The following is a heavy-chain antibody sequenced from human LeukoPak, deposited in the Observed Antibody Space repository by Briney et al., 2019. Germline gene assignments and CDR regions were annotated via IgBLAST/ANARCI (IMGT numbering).Heavy chain of an antibody. D-gene: IGHD6-19*01. CDR1: GFTFSSYG. Sequence: GGSLRLSCAASGFTFSSYGMHWVRQAPGKGLEWVAGIWYDGSNKYYADSVKGRFTISRDNSKNTLYLQMNSLRAEDTAVYYCAKLGVSSGWYVGYYYYYMDVWGKGTTVTVSS. CDR2: IWYDGSNK. CDR3: AKLGVSSGWYVGYYYYYMDV. V-gene: IGHV3-33*06. J-gene: IGHJ6*03.